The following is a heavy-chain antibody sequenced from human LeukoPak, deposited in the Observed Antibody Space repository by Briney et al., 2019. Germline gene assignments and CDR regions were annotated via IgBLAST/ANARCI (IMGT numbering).Heavy chain of an antibody. CDR3: ARDTETIRKPQYFQH. V-gene: IGHV4-39*07. D-gene: IGHD4-17*01. Sequence: PSETLSLTCTVSGGSISSSSYYWGWIRQPPGNGLEWIGSIYYSGSTYYNPSLKSRVTISVDTSKNQFSLKLSSVTAADTAVYYCARDTETIRKPQYFQHWGQGTLVTVSS. CDR2: IYYSGST. J-gene: IGHJ1*01. CDR1: GGSISSSSYY.